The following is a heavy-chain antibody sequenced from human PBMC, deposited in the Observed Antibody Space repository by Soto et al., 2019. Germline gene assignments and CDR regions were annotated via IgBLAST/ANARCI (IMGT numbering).Heavy chain of an antibody. Sequence: GSGPTLVNPTQTLTLTCTFSGFSLSTSEVTVGWIRQPPGKALEWLALIYWDDDKRYSPSLKSRLTITKDTSKNQVVLTMTNMDPVDTATYYCAHRHSSSWYTWFDPWGQGTLVTVSS. CDR3: AHRHSSSWYTWFDP. D-gene: IGHD6-13*01. CDR2: IYWDDDK. J-gene: IGHJ5*02. V-gene: IGHV2-5*02. CDR1: GFSLSTSEVT.